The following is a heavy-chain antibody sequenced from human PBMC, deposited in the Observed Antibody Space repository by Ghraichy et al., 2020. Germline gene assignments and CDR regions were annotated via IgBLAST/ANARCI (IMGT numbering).Heavy chain of an antibody. Sequence: GESLNISCAASGFTFSTYGMHWVRQAPGKGLEWVAFIRSDGTNKYYADSVKGRFTISRDNSKNTLYLQMNSLRAEDTAVYYCAKTSNYYDTRGAFDIWGRGTMVTVSS. J-gene: IGHJ3*02. CDR3: AKTSNYYDTRGAFDI. CDR2: IRSDGTNK. V-gene: IGHV3-30*02. CDR1: GFTFSTYG. D-gene: IGHD3-22*01.